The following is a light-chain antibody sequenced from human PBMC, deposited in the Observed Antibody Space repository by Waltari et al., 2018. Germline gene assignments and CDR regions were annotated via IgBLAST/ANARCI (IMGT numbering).Light chain of an antibody. CDR2: EDN. CDR3: CSPDSSGNHWV. CDR1: ALPQKS. Sequence: SYELTQPPSVSVSPGQTARITCPGSALPQKSGFFYSQKSGQAPVLVIYEDNKRPSGIPERFSGSSSGTLSTLTVSGAQVDDEADYYCCSPDSSGNHWVFGGGTKLAVL. J-gene: IGLJ3*02. V-gene: IGLV3-10*01.